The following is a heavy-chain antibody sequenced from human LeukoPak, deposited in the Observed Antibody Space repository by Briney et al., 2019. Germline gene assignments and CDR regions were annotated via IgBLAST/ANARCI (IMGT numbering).Heavy chain of an antibody. Sequence: PGGSLRLSCAASGFIFSNYAMHWVRQAPGKGLEWLIFISYDGSNKYYADSVKGRFSISRDNSKDTLYLQMNSLRAEDTAVYYCARDTYGSDYWGQGTLVPVSS. J-gene: IGHJ4*02. CDR1: GFIFSNYA. CDR2: ISYDGSNK. V-gene: IGHV3-30*04. D-gene: IGHD3-10*01. CDR3: ARDTYGSDY.